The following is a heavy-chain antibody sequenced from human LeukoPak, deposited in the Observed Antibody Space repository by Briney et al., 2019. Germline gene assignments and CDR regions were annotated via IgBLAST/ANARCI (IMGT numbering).Heavy chain of an antibody. D-gene: IGHD6-6*01. CDR1: GGSISSSSYY. J-gene: IGHJ4*02. Sequence: SETLSLTCTVSGGSISSSSYYWGWIRQPPGKGLEWIGSIFYSGSTYYNPSLKSRVTISVDTSKNQFSLKLSSVTAADTAMYYCARRLRARFDYWGQGTLVTVSS. V-gene: IGHV4-39*01. CDR3: ARRLRARFDY. CDR2: IFYSGST.